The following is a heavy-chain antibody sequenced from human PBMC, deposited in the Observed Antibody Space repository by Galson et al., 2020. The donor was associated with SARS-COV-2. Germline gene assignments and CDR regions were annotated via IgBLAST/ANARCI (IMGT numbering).Heavy chain of an antibody. CDR2: ISSSSSYI. V-gene: IGHV3-21*01. CDR1: GFTFSSYS. CDR3: ARGLRLGELSDYYYYGMDV. Sequence: GESLKISCAASGFTFSSYSMNWVRQAPGKGLEWVSSISSSSSYIYYADSVKGRFTISRDNAKNSLYLQMNSLRAKDTAVYYCARGLRLGELSDYYYYGMDVWGQGTTVTVSS. J-gene: IGHJ6*02. D-gene: IGHD3-16*02.